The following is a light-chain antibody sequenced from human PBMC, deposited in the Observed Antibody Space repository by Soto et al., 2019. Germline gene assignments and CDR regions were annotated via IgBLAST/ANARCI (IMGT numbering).Light chain of an antibody. Sequence: DIQRTQSPSSLSAPVGDRVTIPGRAGQTISTYLNWYQQKPGKAPRLLIYDASSLLSGVPSRFSGSGSGTDFTLTIASLQPEDFSTYYCQQSDSTPYTFGQGTKVEI. V-gene: IGKV1-39*01. CDR1: QTISTY. CDR2: DAS. CDR3: QQSDSTPYT. J-gene: IGKJ2*01.